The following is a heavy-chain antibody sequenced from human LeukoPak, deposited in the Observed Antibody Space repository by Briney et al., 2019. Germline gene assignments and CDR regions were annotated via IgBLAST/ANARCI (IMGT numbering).Heavy chain of an antibody. CDR2: IYTSGRT. D-gene: IGHD2-21*02. CDR1: GGSISSGSYY. J-gene: IGHJ6*03. V-gene: IGHV4-61*02. Sequence: SETLSLTCTVSGGSISSGSYYWSWIRQPAGKGLEWIGRIYTSGRTNYNPSLKSRVTISVDTSKNQFSLKLNSLTAADTAVYYCARDQPLADCGGVCPPYYYYMDVWGKGTTVTISS. CDR3: ARDQPLADCGGVCPPYYYYMDV.